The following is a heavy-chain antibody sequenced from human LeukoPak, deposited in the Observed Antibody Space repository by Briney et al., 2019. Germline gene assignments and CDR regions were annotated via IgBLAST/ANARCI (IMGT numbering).Heavy chain of an antibody. J-gene: IGHJ4*02. D-gene: IGHD2-15*01. Sequence: SETLSLTCTVSGGSISSYYWSWIRQPPGKGLEWIGYIYYSGSTNYNPSLKSRVTISVDTSKNQFSLKLSSVTAADTAVYYCARGSVAAAYWGQGTLVTVSS. CDR2: IYYSGST. V-gene: IGHV4-59*01. CDR1: GGSISSYY. CDR3: ARGSVAAAY.